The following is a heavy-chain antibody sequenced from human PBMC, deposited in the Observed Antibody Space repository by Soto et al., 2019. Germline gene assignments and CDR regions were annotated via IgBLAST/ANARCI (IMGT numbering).Heavy chain of an antibody. J-gene: IGHJ5*02. CDR1: GFTFRNHG. CDR3: ARWSNNKVVDP. Sequence: QVQLVESGGGVVQPERSLRLSCEGSGFTFRNHGMHWIRQSPGKGLEWLAVIWYDGSEKYYADSVKGRFTISRDNSKNTLYLQMNSLKVEDTAIYYCARWSNNKVVDPWGQGTVVTVS. V-gene: IGHV3-33*01. CDR2: IWYDGSEK. D-gene: IGHD1-1*01.